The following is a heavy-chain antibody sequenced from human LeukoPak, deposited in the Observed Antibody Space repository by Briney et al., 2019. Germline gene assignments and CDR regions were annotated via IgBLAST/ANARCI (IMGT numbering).Heavy chain of an antibody. CDR1: GGSFSGYY. Sequence: SETLSLTCAVYGGSFSGYYWRWIRQPAGKGLEWMGAIIHCGSTNYNPSLKSRVTISVDTSKNQFSLKLSSVTAADTAVYYCARGGAMVRGVLYYYGMDVWGKGTTVTVSS. CDR2: IIHCGST. CDR3: ARGGAMVRGVLYYYGMDV. V-gene: IGHV4-34*01. J-gene: IGHJ6*04. D-gene: IGHD3-10*01.